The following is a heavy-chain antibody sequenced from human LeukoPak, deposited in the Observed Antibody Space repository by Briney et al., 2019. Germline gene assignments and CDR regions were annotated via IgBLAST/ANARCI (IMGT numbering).Heavy chain of an antibody. J-gene: IGHJ4*02. D-gene: IGHD3-3*01. Sequence: SETLSLTCTVSGGSISSTSHYWGWLRQPPGKGLEWIGSIYYSGSTYHSPSLKSRVTMSVDTSKNQFSLKLSSVIAADTAVYYCARSWGYDFWTGNLLDYWGQGTLVTVSS. V-gene: IGHV4-39*07. CDR3: ARSWGYDFWTGNLLDY. CDR1: GGSISSTSHY. CDR2: IYYSGST.